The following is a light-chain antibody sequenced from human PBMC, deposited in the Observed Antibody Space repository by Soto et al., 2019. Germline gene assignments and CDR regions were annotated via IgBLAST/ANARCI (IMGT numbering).Light chain of an antibody. J-gene: IGKJ5*01. Sequence: DIQMTQSPSTLSASLGDRFTITCRASQSISTYLNWYQQKPGKAPKLLIYAASSLQSGVPSRFSGSGSGTDFTLTISSLQPEDFTTYFCQLLNSYPITFGQGTRLEIK. CDR3: QLLNSYPIT. V-gene: IGKV1-39*01. CDR1: QSISTY. CDR2: AAS.